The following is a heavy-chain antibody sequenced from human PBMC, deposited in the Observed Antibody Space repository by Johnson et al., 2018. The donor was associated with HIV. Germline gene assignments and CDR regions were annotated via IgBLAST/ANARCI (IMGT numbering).Heavy chain of an antibody. D-gene: IGHD7-27*01. Sequence: QMQLVESGGGLVQPGGSLRLSCAASGFTFSSYGMHWVRQAPGKGLEWVAFIRYDEADKYYADSVKGRFTISRDNSKNTLYLQMNSLRAEDTAVYYCAKAVTGEGAFDIWGQGTMVTVSS. CDR2: IRYDEADK. CDR1: GFTFSSYG. CDR3: AKAVTGEGAFDI. J-gene: IGHJ3*02. V-gene: IGHV3-30*02.